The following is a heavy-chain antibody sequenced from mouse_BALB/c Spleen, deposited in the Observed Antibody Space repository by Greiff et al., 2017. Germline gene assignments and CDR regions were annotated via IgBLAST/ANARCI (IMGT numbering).Heavy chain of an antibody. CDR1: GYTFTSYW. CDR2: INPSTGYT. D-gene: IGHD3-3*01. V-gene: IGHV1-7*01. CDR3: ARRGTPFDY. Sequence: QVQLKESGAELAKPGASVKMSCKASGYTFTSYWMHWVKQRPGQGLEWIGYINPSTGYTEYNQKFKDKATLTADKSSSTAYMQLSSLTSEDSAVYYCARRGTPFDYWGQGTTLTVSS. J-gene: IGHJ2*01.